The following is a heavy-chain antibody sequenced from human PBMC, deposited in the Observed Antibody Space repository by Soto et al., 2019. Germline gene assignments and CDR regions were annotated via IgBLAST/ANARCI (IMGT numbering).Heavy chain of an antibody. CDR2: INHSGST. Sequence: QVQLQQWGAGLLKPSETLSLTCAVYGGSFSGYYWSWIRQPPGKGLEWIGEINHSGSTNYNPSLKIRVTISVDTSKNQFSLKLSSVTAADTAVYYCARGRGYGSGSYYNGAYDYWGQGTLVTVSS. CDR1: GGSFSGYY. J-gene: IGHJ4*02. D-gene: IGHD3-10*01. CDR3: ARGRGYGSGSYYNGAYDY. V-gene: IGHV4-34*01.